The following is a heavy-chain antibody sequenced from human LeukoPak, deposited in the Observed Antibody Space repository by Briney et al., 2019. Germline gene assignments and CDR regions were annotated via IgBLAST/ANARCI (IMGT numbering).Heavy chain of an antibody. CDR1: GFTFSDYA. CDR2: IYSGGST. J-gene: IGHJ3*02. CDR3: ARGAAGYDFHDAFDI. D-gene: IGHD1-20*01. Sequence: GGSLRLSCAVSGFTFSDYAMSWVRQAPGKGLEWVSVIYSGGSTYYADSVKGRFTISRDNSKNTLYLQMNSLRAEDTAVYYCARGAAGYDFHDAFDIWGQGTMVTVSS. V-gene: IGHV3-66*01.